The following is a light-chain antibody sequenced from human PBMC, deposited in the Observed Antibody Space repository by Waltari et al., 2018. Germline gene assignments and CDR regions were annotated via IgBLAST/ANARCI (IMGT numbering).Light chain of an antibody. CDR2: DAS. CDR1: QSVSSY. Sequence: EIVLTQSPATLSLSPGERATLSCRASQSVSSYQAWYQQKPGQAPRLLIYDASNRATGIPARFSGSGSGTDFTLTISSLEPEDFAVYYCQQRSNWPFTFGQGTKLEIK. V-gene: IGKV3-11*01. J-gene: IGKJ2*01. CDR3: QQRSNWPFT.